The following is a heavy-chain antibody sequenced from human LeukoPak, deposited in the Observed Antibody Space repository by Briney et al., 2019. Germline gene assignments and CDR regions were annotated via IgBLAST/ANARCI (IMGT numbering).Heavy chain of an antibody. CDR1: GLTFRSYE. D-gene: IGHD3-22*01. CDR2: ISSSGSAI. CDR3: AREKLSFFDSSGYFDY. Sequence: PGGSLRLPCAVSGLTFRSYEMNWVRQAPEKGLEWVSFISSSGSAIHYADSVRGRFTISRDNAKNSLYLQMSRLRVEDTAVYYWAREKLSFFDSSGYFDYWGQGTLVTVSS. J-gene: IGHJ4*02. V-gene: IGHV3-48*03.